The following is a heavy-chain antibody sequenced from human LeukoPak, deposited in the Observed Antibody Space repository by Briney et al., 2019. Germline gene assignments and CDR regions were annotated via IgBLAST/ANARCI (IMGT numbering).Heavy chain of an antibody. V-gene: IGHV3-74*01. CDR3: ARAYHADSSGWGY. J-gene: IGHJ4*02. Sequence: GGSLRLSCAASGFTFNTYWMHWIRQAPGKGLEWVSRIKTAGSSTTFADSVKGRFTISRDNAKSTLYLQMNSLRAEDTAVYYCARAYHADSSGWGYWGQGTLVTVSS. CDR2: IKTAGSST. CDR1: GFTFNTYW. D-gene: IGHD3-22*01.